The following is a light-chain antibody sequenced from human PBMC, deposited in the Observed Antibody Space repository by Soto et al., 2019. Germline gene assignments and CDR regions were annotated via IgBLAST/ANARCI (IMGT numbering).Light chain of an antibody. CDR3: QQYYGIPYT. J-gene: IGKJ2*01. V-gene: IGKV4-1*01. CDR2: WAS. CDR1: QSVFYSSNNKNY. Sequence: DIVMTQSPDSLAVSLGERATINCKSSQSVFYSSNNKNYLAWYQQKPGQPPNLLIYWASTRESGVPDRFSGSGSETDFTLTISSLQAEDVAVYYCQQYYGIPYTFGQGTKLEIK.